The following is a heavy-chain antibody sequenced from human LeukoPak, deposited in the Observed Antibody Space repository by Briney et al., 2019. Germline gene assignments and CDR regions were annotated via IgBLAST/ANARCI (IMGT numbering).Heavy chain of an antibody. CDR3: ARERGYSGYDYFIDSPSDY. V-gene: IGHV3-48*03. D-gene: IGHD5-12*01. CDR1: GFTFSSYE. CDR2: ISSSGSTI. J-gene: IGHJ4*02. Sequence: GGSLRLSCAASGFTFSSYEMNWVRQAPGKGLEWVSYISSSGSTIYNADSVKGRFTISRDNAKNSLYLQMNSLRAEDTAVYYCARERGYSGYDYFIDSPSDYWGQGTLATVS.